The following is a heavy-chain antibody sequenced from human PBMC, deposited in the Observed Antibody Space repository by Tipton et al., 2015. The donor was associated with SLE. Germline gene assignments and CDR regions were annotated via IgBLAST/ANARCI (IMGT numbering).Heavy chain of an antibody. CDR1: GYTFTDYY. D-gene: IGHD3-22*01. J-gene: IGHJ3*02. CDR3: AALPSWLHSRAPGAFDI. V-gene: IGHV1-69-2*01. CDR2: VDPEDGET. Sequence: QLVQSGAEVKKPGATVKISCKVSGYTFTDYYMHWVQQAPGKGLEWMGLVDPEDGETIYAEKFQGRVTITGDTSTDTAYMELSSLRSEDTAVYYCAALPSWLHSRAPGAFDIWGQGTMVTVSS.